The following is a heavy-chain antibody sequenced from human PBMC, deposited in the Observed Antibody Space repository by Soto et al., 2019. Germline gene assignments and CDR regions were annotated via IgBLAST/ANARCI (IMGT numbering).Heavy chain of an antibody. CDR3: ARGEHDFWSGYYPPPLFFYGMDV. D-gene: IGHD3-3*01. Sequence: QVQLVQSGAEVKKPGSSVKVSCKASGGTFSSYAISWVRQAPGQGLEWMGGIILIFGTANYAQKFQGRGTITADESASTAYIELSSPRYKDTAVHYCARGEHDFWSGYYPPPLFFYGMDVWGQGTTVTVSS. CDR1: GGTFSSYA. V-gene: IGHV1-69*01. J-gene: IGHJ6*02. CDR2: IILIFGTA.